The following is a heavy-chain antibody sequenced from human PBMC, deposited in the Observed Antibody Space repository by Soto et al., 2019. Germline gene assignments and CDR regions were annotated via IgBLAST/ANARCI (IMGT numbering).Heavy chain of an antibody. CDR3: AKDVSSSRCFDS. V-gene: IGHV4-4*07. D-gene: IGHD3-16*01. Sequence: QVQLQESGPGLVKPSETLSLTCAVSGASIRSYHWSWIRQPAGQGLEWIGRMQHTGNTNYNPSLKSRVTMCVDTSKNQISLKMTSVTGSGTAVYFCAKDVSSSRCFDSWGQGILVIVSS. CDR1: GASIRSYH. J-gene: IGHJ5*01. CDR2: MQHTGNT.